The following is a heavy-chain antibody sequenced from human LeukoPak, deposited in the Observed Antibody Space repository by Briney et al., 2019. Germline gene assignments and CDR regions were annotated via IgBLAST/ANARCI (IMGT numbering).Heavy chain of an antibody. CDR1: GFTFSSYA. Sequence: GGSLRLSCAASGFTFSSYAMSWVRQAPGKGLEWVSGISGSGGSTYYADSVKGRFTISRDNSKNTLYLQMNSLRAEDTAVYYCAKTEYYYGSGSFYEDYWGQGTLVTVSS. CDR2: ISGSGGST. CDR3: AKTEYYYGSGSFYEDY. V-gene: IGHV3-23*01. J-gene: IGHJ4*02. D-gene: IGHD3-10*01.